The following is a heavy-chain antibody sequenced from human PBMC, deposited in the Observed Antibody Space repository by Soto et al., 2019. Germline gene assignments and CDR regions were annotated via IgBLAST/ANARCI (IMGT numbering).Heavy chain of an antibody. J-gene: IGHJ4*02. CDR3: AKGLIAAAGTPSYFDY. Sequence: DSVKGRFTISRDNSKNTLYLQMNSLRAEDMAVYYCAKGLIAAAGTPSYFDYWGQGTLVTVSS. D-gene: IGHD6-13*01. V-gene: IGHV3-30*02.